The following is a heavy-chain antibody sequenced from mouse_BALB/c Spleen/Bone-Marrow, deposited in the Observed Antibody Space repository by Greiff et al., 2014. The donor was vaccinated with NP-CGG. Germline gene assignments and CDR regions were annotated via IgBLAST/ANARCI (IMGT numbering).Heavy chain of an antibody. J-gene: IGHJ2*01. V-gene: IGHV1S81*02. CDR1: GYTFTSYW. CDR2: INPSNGRT. Sequence: VQLQQSGAELVKPGASVKLSCKASGYTFTSYWMHWVKQRPGQGLEWIGEINPSNGRTNYNEKFKSKATLTVDKSSSTAYMQLSSLTSEDSAVYYCARGTFDYWGQGTTLKVSS. CDR3: ARGTFDY.